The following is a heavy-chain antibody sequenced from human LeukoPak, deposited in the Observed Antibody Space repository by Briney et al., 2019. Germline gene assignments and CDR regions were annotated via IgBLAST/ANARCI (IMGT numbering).Heavy chain of an antibody. CDR3: ARGRSTGYPYYFEY. D-gene: IGHD5-12*01. J-gene: IGHJ4*02. Sequence: ASVRVSRKASGYTFTSYDINWVRQATGQGLEWMGWMNPNSGSTGYAQKFQGRVTITRNTSISTAYMELSGLRSEDTAVYYCARGRSTGYPYYFEYWGGGTLVTVSS. CDR2: MNPNSGST. V-gene: IGHV1-8*03. CDR1: GYTFTSYD.